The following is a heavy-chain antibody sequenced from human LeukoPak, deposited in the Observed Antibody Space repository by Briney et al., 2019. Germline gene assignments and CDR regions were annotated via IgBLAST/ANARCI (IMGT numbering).Heavy chain of an antibody. V-gene: IGHV3-21*01. D-gene: IGHD6-19*01. J-gene: IGHJ3*02. Sequence: GGSQRLSCAASGFTFRRYGMNWVRQAPGKGLEWVSSISSSSSYIYYADSVKGRFTISRDNAKNSLYLQMNSLRAEDTAVYYCARGRRVAVAAPDAFDIWGQGTMVTVSS. CDR1: GFTFRRYG. CDR3: ARGRRVAVAAPDAFDI. CDR2: ISSSSSYI.